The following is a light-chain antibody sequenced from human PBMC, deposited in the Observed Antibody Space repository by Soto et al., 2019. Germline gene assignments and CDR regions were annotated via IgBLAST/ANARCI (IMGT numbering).Light chain of an antibody. J-gene: IGKJ1*01. V-gene: IGKV3-20*01. CDR3: QQYGSSPPT. Sequence: EIVLTQSPGTLSLSPGERATLSCRARQSVSSSYLAWYQQKPGQAPRLLIYGASIRATGIPDRFSGSGSRTDSPLTISRLEPEDVAVYYCQQYGSSPPTFGQGTKVEIK. CDR1: QSVSSSY. CDR2: GAS.